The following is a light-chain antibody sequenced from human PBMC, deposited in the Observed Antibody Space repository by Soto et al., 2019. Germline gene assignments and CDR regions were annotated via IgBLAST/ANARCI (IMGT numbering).Light chain of an antibody. CDR2: WAS. CDR3: QQYYSTPRT. V-gene: IGKV4-1*01. Sequence: DIVMTQSPDSLSVSLGERATINCKSSQTALYSSNNKNHLAWYQQRPGQPPKLLFSWASTRESGVPDRFSASGSGTDFTLSIGSLQAEDVAVYYCQQYYSTPRTFGQGTKVEIK. J-gene: IGKJ1*01. CDR1: QTALYSSNNKNH.